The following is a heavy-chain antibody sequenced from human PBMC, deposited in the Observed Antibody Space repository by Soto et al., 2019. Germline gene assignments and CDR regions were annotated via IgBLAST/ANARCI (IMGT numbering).Heavy chain of an antibody. D-gene: IGHD4-17*01. Sequence: QVQLVQSGAEVKKPGSSVKVSCKASGGTFSSYTISWVRQAPGQGLEWMGRIIPILGIANYAQKFQGRVTITADKSTSTAYMELRSLRSEDTAVYYCARTTTGNPPLDYWGQGPLVTVSS. V-gene: IGHV1-69*02. CDR1: GGTFSSYT. CDR2: IIPILGIA. CDR3: ARTTTGNPPLDY. J-gene: IGHJ4*02.